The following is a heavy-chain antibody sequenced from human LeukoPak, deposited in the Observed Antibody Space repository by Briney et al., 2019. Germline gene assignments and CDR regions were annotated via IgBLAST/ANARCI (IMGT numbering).Heavy chain of an antibody. CDR1: GGSISSYY. CDR2: IYYSGST. J-gene: IGHJ4*02. Sequence: SETLSLTCTVSGGSISSYYWSWIRQPPGKGLEWIGYIYYSGSTNYNPSLRSRVTISVDTSKNQFSLKLSSVTAADTAVYYCARRRDGYNWDYFDYWGQGTLVTVSS. CDR3: ARRRDGYNWDYFDY. V-gene: IGHV4-59*08. D-gene: IGHD5-24*01.